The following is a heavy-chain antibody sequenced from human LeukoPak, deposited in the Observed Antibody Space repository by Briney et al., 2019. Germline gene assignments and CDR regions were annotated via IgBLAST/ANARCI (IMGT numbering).Heavy chain of an antibody. V-gene: IGHV4-59*01. Sequence: SETLSLTCTVSGGSISSYYWSWIRQPPGKGLEWIGYIYYSGSTNYNPSLKSRVTISVDTSKNQFSLKLSPVTAADTAVYYCASAPYDSSGYYFTGFDYWGQGTLVTVSS. CDR3: ASAPYDSSGYYFTGFDY. D-gene: IGHD3-22*01. J-gene: IGHJ4*02. CDR2: IYYSGST. CDR1: GGSISSYY.